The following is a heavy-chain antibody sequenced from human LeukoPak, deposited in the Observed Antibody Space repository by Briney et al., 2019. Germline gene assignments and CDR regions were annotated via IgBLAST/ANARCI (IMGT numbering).Heavy chain of an antibody. Sequence: GGSLRLSCAASGFTFSSYAMSWVRQAPGKGLEWVSAISGGGGSTYYADSVKGRFTISRDNSKNTLYLQMNSLRAEDTAVYYCAKDLAARYYFDYWGQGTLVTVSS. D-gene: IGHD6-13*01. J-gene: IGHJ4*02. CDR1: GFTFSSYA. CDR2: ISGGGGST. V-gene: IGHV3-23*01. CDR3: AKDLAARYYFDY.